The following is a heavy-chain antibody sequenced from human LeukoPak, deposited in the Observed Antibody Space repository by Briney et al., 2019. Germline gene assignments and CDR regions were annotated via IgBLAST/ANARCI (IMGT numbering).Heavy chain of an antibody. J-gene: IGHJ4*02. V-gene: IGHV3-64D*06. Sequence: GGSLRLSCSASGFTFSSYAMHWVRQAPGKGLEYVSAISSNGGSTYYADSVKGRFTISRDNSKNTLYLQMSSLRAEDTAVYYCVKEEAVEMATILDYWGQGTLVTVSS. CDR3: VKEEAVEMATILDY. D-gene: IGHD5-24*01. CDR2: ISSNGGST. CDR1: GFTFSSYA.